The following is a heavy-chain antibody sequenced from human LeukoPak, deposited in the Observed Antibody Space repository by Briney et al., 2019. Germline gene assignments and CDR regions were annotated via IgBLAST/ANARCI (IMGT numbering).Heavy chain of an antibody. J-gene: IGHJ3*02. D-gene: IGHD4-17*01. Sequence: PSETLSLTCAVYGGSFSGYYWSWIRQPPRKGLEWIGEINHSGSTNYNPSLKSRVTISVDTSKNQFSLKLSSVTAADTAVYYCARVVYGDDAFDIWGQGTMVTVSS. CDR1: GGSFSGYY. V-gene: IGHV4-34*01. CDR3: ARVVYGDDAFDI. CDR2: INHSGST.